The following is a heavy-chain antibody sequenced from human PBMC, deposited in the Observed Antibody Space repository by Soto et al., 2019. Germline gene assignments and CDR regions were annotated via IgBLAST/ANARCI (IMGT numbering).Heavy chain of an antibody. V-gene: IGHV4-39*01. J-gene: IGHJ6*02. D-gene: IGHD6-13*01. CDR3: ARXDRRIAAAGYYYYGMDV. CDR2: IYYSGST. Sequence: PSETLSLTCTVSGGSISSSSYYWGWIRQPPGKGLEWIGSIYYSGSTYYNPSLKSRVTISVDTSKNQFSLKLSSVTAADTAVYYCARXDRRIAAAGYYYYGMDVWGQGTTVTVSS. CDR1: GGSISSSSYY.